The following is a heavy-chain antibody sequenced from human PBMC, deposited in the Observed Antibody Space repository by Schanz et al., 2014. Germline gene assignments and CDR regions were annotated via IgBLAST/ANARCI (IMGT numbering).Heavy chain of an antibody. D-gene: IGHD1-26*01. J-gene: IGHJ4*02. CDR3: AREVGGSFGQHY. Sequence: VQLVESGGGVVQPGGSLRLSCVGSGYSFSDYDMYWIRQAPGKGLEWLAFLRSDGSRRDYADSVKGRFTISRDNSRNTLSLQMSSLRPEDTAVYYCAREVGGSFGQHYWGQGALVTVSS. CDR2: LRSDGSRR. V-gene: IGHV3-30*02. CDR1: GYSFSDYD.